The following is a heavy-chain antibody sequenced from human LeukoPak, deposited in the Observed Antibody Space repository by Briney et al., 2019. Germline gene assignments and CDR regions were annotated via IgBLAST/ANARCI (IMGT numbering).Heavy chain of an antibody. D-gene: IGHD2-8*01. V-gene: IGHV1-69*04. CDR3: AIDMGPMYVRSSGWVLDY. CDR1: RGTPISYT. CDR2: IIPILGIA. Sequence: ASVKVSCKASRGTPISYTISWVRQAPERRVEWMGRIIPILGIANYAQNFQGRVTTTADKSTSTAYMELSRLRSEYTAVYFCAIDMGPMYVRSSGWVLDYWGQGTLVTVSS. J-gene: IGHJ4*02.